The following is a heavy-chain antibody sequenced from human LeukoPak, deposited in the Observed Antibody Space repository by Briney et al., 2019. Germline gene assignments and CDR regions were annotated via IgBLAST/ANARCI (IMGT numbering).Heavy chain of an antibody. CDR1: GGTFSSYA. CDR2: IIPILGIA. Sequence: SVKVSCKASGGTFSSYAISWVRQAPGQGLEWMGRIIPILGIANYAQKFQGRVTITADKSTSTAYMELSSLRSEDTAVYYCATHGEAGSTFDYWGQGTLVTVSS. CDR3: ATHGEAGSTFDY. D-gene: IGHD3-10*01. J-gene: IGHJ4*02. V-gene: IGHV1-69*04.